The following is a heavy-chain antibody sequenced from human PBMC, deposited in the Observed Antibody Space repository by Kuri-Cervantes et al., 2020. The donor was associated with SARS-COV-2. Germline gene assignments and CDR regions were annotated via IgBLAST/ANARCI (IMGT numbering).Heavy chain of an antibody. J-gene: IGHJ4*02. CDR1: GYSISRGYF. Sequence: GSLRLSCAVSGYSISRGYFWAWIRQPPGKRLEWIANIYYSGNSDYNPSFRSRVSVSVYTSKNQFYMRLTSVTAADTAMYYYARTGRDYYFDYWGQGTLVTVSS. CDR3: ARTGRDYYFDY. V-gene: IGHV4-38-2*01. CDR2: IYYSGNS. D-gene: IGHD3-10*01.